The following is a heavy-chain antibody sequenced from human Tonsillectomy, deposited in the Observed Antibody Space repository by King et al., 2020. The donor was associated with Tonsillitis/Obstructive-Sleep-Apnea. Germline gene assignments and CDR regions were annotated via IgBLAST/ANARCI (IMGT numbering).Heavy chain of an antibody. J-gene: IGHJ3*02. Sequence: VQLVESGAEVKKPGASVKVSCKTSGYTFTSYGISWVRQAPGQGLEWMGWIRAYNGHTNYAQNLQGRVTMTTDTSTRTAYMELRSLRSDDTAVYYCARDRNDWRAFDIWGQGTMVTVSS. CDR1: GYTFTSYG. D-gene: IGHD1-1*01. V-gene: IGHV1-18*01. CDR3: ARDRNDWRAFDI. CDR2: IRAYNGHT.